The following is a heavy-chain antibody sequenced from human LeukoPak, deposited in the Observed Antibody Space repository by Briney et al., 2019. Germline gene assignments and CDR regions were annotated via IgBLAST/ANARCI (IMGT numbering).Heavy chain of an antibody. D-gene: IGHD6-19*01. CDR1: GYTFTDYY. J-gene: IGHJ4*02. CDR3: ARGQEVAASFDY. V-gene: IGHV1-2*02. Sequence: ASVKVSCKASGYTFTDYYMIWVRQAPGQGLEWLGWISERGGTYYAQKFQGRVTMTRDTSIRTAYMELSRLTSDDTAVYYCARGQEVAASFDYWGQGSLVTVSS. CDR2: ISERGGT.